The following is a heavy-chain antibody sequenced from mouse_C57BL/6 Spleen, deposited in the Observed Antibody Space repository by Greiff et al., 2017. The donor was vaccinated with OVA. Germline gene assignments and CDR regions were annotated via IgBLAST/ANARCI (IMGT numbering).Heavy chain of an antibody. CDR1: GFNIKDYY. V-gene: IGHV14-2*01. J-gene: IGHJ3*01. CDR3: ARCYGSSYEAGGLAY. CDR2: IDPEDGET. D-gene: IGHD1-1*01. Sequence: EVQLQLSGAELVKPGASVKLSCTASGFNIKDYYMHWVKQRTEQGLEWIGRIDPEDGETKYAPKFQGKATITADTSSNTAYRQLSSLTSEDTAVYYGARCYGSSYEAGGLAYWGQGTLVTVSA.